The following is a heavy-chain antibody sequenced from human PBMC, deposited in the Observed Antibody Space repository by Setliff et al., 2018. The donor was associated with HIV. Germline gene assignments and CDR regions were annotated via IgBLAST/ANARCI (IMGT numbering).Heavy chain of an antibody. CDR3: ASGYNYAYSDY. Sequence: SLTCAVSNYSISSGYYWGWIRQSPGKGLEWIGSMYHSGSTYSNPSLKSRVTMSIDTSKNQLSLKLRSVTAADTAVYYCASGYNYAYSDYWGQGTLVTVSS. V-gene: IGHV4-38-2*01. J-gene: IGHJ4*02. CDR2: MYHSGST. CDR1: NYSISSGYY. D-gene: IGHD5-18*01.